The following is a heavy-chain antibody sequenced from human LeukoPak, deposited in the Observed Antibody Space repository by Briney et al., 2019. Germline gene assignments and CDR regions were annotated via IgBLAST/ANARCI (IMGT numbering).Heavy chain of an antibody. V-gene: IGHV3-21*01. CDR1: GFTFSSYS. D-gene: IGHD3-22*01. CDR3: AKDSQYYDSSGYPY. CDR2: ISSSSSYI. J-gene: IGHJ4*02. Sequence: GGSLRLSCAASGFTFSSYSMNWVRQAPGKGLEWVSSISSSSSYIYYADSVKGRFTISRDNSKNTLYLQMNSLRAEDTAVYYCAKDSQYYDSSGYPYWGQGTLVTVSS.